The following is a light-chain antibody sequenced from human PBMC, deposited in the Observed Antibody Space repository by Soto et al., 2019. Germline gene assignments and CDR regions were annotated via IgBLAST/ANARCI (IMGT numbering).Light chain of an antibody. CDR1: QSVSSSY. Sequence: EIVLTQSPGTLSLSPGERATLSCRASQSVSSSYLAWYQQKPGQAPRLLIHGASTSATAIPDRFSGSGSGTDFTLSISRLEPEDSAVYYCQQYGSSPMYTFGQGTKVEIK. V-gene: IGKV3-20*01. CDR2: GAS. CDR3: QQYGSSPMYT. J-gene: IGKJ2*01.